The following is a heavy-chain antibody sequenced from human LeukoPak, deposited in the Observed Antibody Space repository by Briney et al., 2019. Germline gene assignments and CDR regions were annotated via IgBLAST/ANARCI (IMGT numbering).Heavy chain of an antibody. V-gene: IGHV4-39*07. Sequence: GSLRLSCAASGFTFSSYEMNWVRQPPGKGLEWIGSIYYSGSTYYNPSLKSRVTISVDTSKNQFSLKLSSVTAADTAVYYCARCSIVGATRVHFDYWGQGTLVTVSS. D-gene: IGHD1-26*01. CDR3: ARCSIVGATRVHFDY. J-gene: IGHJ4*02. CDR1: GFTFSSYE. CDR2: IYYSGST.